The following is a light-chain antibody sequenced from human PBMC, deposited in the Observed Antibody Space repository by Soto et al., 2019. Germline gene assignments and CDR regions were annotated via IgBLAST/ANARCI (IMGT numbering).Light chain of an antibody. Sequence: SYELTQPPSVSVAPGQTATITCGGNNIGNKNVHWFQQRPGQAPLLVVYDDRDRPSGIPERFSGSNSGNTATLTISRVEAGDEADYYCQVWDSRSDHVVFGGGTPLTVL. J-gene: IGLJ3*02. CDR2: DDR. V-gene: IGLV3-21*02. CDR1: NIGNKN. CDR3: QVWDSRSDHVV.